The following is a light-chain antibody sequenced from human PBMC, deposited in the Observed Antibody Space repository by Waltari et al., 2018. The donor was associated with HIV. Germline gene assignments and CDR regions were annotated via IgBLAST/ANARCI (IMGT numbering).Light chain of an antibody. CDR2: QAK. Sequence: SFELTQPPSVSVSPGQTASITCSGEKLGDNYACWYQQKPGQSPVMVIYQAKRRPSGIPVRFSASNSGNTATLTISGTQALDEADYYCQVWDSTTVIFGGGTRLTVL. CDR3: QVWDSTTVI. J-gene: IGLJ2*01. V-gene: IGLV3-1*01. CDR1: KLGDNY.